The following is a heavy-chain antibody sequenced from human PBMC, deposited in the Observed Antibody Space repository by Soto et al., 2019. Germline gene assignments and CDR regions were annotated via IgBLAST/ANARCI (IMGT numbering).Heavy chain of an antibody. CDR3: ARHVRHLYNWFDP. Sequence: SETPYLASTVCGGTISSSSDYWGWIHQPPGKGLEWIGSIYYSGSTYYNPSLKSRVTISVDTSKNQFSLKLSSVTAADTAVYYCARHVRHLYNWFDPWGQGTLVTV. CDR2: IYYSGST. CDR1: GGTISSSSDY. J-gene: IGHJ5*02. V-gene: IGHV4-39*01.